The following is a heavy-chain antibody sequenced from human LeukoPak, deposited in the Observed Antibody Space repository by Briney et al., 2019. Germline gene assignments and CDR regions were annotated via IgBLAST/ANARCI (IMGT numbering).Heavy chain of an antibody. V-gene: IGHV1-24*01. CDR2: FDPEDGET. CDR3: ATDLIGPAAAILL. D-gene: IGHD2-2*01. Sequence: ASAKVSCKVFGYTLTELSMHWVRQAPGKGLEWMGGFDPEDGETIYAQKFQGRVTMTEDTSTDTAYMELSSLRSEDTAVYYCATDLIGPAAAILLWGQGTLVTVSS. J-gene: IGHJ4*02. CDR1: GYTLTELS.